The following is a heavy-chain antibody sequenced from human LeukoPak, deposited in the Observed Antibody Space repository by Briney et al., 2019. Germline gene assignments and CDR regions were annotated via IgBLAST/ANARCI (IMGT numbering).Heavy chain of an antibody. V-gene: IGHV3-23*01. J-gene: IGHJ4*02. Sequence: GGSLRLSCAVSGFTFGSYAMGWVRQAPGKGLEWVAGITYNGDDRNYADSVKGRFTISRDNSKSTLDLQMNSLRAEDTALYYCARDGSWGWAQYDHWGQGILVTVSS. CDR2: ITYNGDDR. CDR3: ARDGSWGWAQYDH. CDR1: GFTFGSYA. D-gene: IGHD5-24*01.